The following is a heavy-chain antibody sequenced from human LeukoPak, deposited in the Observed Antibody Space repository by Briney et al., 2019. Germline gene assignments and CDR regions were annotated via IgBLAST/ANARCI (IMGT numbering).Heavy chain of an antibody. CDR2: ISGNNDNP. D-gene: IGHD2-2*01. Sequence: ASVKVSSMHSGYSFINFGIKWVRQAPGQGLEWMGWISGNNDNPNYGQKFQGRFAVTTDSSTTTAYMELRTLTFDDTAVYYCARDGTSTNDYWGQGTLVTVSS. CDR3: ARDGTSTNDY. J-gene: IGHJ4*02. V-gene: IGHV1-18*01. CDR1: GYSFINFG.